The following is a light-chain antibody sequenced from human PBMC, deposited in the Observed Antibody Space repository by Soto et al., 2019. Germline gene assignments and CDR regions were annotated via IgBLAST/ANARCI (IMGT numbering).Light chain of an antibody. J-gene: IGKJ3*01. V-gene: IGKV1-27*01. CDR3: QQYNSAPFT. CDR2: AAS. Sequence: DIEMTQSPSSLSASGGDRVTITCLSSQGISNYLAWYQQKPGKVPKLLSYAASTLHSGVPSRFSGSGSGTDFTLTISSLQPEDVETYCCQQYNSAPFTFGPGTKVDI. CDR1: QGISNY.